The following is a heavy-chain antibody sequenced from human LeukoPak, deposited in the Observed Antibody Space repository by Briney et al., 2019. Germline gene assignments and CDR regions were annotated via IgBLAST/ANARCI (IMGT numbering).Heavy chain of an antibody. D-gene: IGHD6-6*01. CDR3: ATKSGGSSSWTYFDY. CDR2: FDPEDGET. Sequence: ASVKVSCKVSGYTLTELSMHWVRQAPGEGLEWMGGFDPEDGETIYAQKFQGRVTMTEDTSTDTAYMELSSLRSEDTAVYYCATKSGGSSSWTYFDYWGQGTLVTVSS. CDR1: GYTLTELS. J-gene: IGHJ4*02. V-gene: IGHV1-24*01.